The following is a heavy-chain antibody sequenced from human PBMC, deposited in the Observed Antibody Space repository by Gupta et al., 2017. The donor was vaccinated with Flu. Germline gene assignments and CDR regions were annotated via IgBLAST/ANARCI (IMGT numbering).Heavy chain of an antibody. V-gene: IGHV3-23*01. CDR1: GFTFSSYA. CDR3: AKPYEYCSSTSCYPEYYFDY. Sequence: EVQLLESGGGLVQPGGSLRLSCAASGFTFSSYAMSWVRQAPGKGLEWVSAISGSGGSTYYAESVKGRFTISRDNSKNTLYLQMNSLRAEGTAVYYCAKPYEYCSSTSCYPEYYFDYWGQGTLVTVSS. D-gene: IGHD2-2*01. J-gene: IGHJ4*02. CDR2: ISGSGGST.